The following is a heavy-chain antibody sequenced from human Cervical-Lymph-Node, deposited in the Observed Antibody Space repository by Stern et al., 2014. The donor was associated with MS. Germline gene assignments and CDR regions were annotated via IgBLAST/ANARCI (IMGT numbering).Heavy chain of an antibody. Sequence: EVQLVESGGGLVQPGGSLRLSCAASGFTFSNYAMSWVRQAPGKGLEWVSVISNSGGSTYYADSVKGRFTISRDSSKDTLYLQMNSLRAEDTAVYYCAKDLYSSAYYLAFDYWGQGTLVTVSS. CDR3: AKDLYSSAYYLAFDY. J-gene: IGHJ4*02. V-gene: IGHV3-23*04. CDR1: GFTFSNYA. CDR2: ISNSGGST. D-gene: IGHD3-22*01.